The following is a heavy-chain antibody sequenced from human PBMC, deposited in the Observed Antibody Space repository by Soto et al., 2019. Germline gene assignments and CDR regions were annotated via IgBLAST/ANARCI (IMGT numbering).Heavy chain of an antibody. J-gene: IGHJ5*02. CDR1: GFTFSSYS. CDR2: ISSSSSYI. CDR3: WIAAAVDNWFDP. V-gene: IGHV3-21*01. Sequence: XGSLILSGAAPGFTFSSYSMNLVRQAPGKGLEWFSSISSSSSYIYYADSVKGRFTISRDNAKNSLYLQMNSLRAEDTAVYYCWIAAAVDNWFDPWGQGTLVTVSS. D-gene: IGHD6-13*01.